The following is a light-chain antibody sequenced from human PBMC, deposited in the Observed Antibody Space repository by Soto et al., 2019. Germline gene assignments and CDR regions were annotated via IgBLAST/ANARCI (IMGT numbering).Light chain of an antibody. Sequence: QSVLTQSPSASASLGASVKLTCTLSSGHSSYAIAWHQQQSEKGPRYLMKLNSDGSHSKGDGIPDRFSGSSSGAERYLTISSLQSEDEADYYCQTWGTGILVVFGGGTKLTVL. CDR1: SGHSSYA. J-gene: IGLJ2*01. V-gene: IGLV4-69*01. CDR3: QTWGTGILVV. CDR2: LNSDGSH.